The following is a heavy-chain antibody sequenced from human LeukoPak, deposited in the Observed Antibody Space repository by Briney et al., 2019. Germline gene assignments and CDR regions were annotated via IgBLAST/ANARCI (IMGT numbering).Heavy chain of an antibody. D-gene: IGHD3-22*01. CDR1: GFTFSNYA. J-gene: IGHJ3*02. Sequence: PGGSLRLSCAASGFTFSNYAMAWVRQAPGKGLEWVSGISGNGGKIYYADSVKGRFTISRDNSKNTLYLQMNSLRAEDTAIYYCAKDSAYYYDSSGWAFDIWGQKTMVTVSS. CDR3: AKDSAYYYDSSGWAFDI. CDR2: ISGNGGKI. V-gene: IGHV3-23*01.